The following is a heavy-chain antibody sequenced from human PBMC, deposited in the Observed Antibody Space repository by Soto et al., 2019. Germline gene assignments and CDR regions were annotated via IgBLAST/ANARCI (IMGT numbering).Heavy chain of an antibody. D-gene: IGHD3-3*02. J-gene: IGHJ4*02. Sequence: QVQLVESGGGVVQPGRSLRLSCAASGFTFSSYAMHWVRQAPGKGLEWVAVISYDGNDESYTDSVKGRFTISRDTSXXTLYLQMNSLRPEDTAVYYCANDRTSHFWSVCFGSWCQGTLIAVSS. CDR1: GFTFSSYA. V-gene: IGHV3-30-3*02. CDR3: ANDRTSHFWSVCFGS. CDR2: ISYDGNDE.